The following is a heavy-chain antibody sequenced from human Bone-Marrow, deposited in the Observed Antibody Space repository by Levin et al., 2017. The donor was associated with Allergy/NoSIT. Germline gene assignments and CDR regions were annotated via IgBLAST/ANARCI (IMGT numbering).Heavy chain of an antibody. CDR1: GYSFSSYW. Sequence: GASVKVSCQGSGYSFSSYWIAWVRQMPGKGPEWMGNIYPGESEIRYRPSLQGQVTISADKSISTAYLQWSSLKASDTAMYYCARKKWSNGRYDYDAFDIWGQGTLITVSS. V-gene: IGHV5-51*03. CDR2: IYPGESEI. D-gene: IGHD1-26*01. J-gene: IGHJ3*02. CDR3: ARKKWSNGRYDYDAFDI.